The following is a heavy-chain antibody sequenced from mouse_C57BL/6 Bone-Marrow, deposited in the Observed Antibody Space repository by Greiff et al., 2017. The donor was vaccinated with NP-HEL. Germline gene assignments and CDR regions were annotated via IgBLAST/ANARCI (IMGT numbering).Heavy chain of an antibody. CDR2: ISYDGSN. J-gene: IGHJ4*01. CDR1: GYSITSGYY. Sequence: EVKLQESGPGLVKPSQSLSLTCSVTGYSITSGYYWNWIRQFPGNKLEWMGYISYDGSNNYNPSLKNRISITRDTSKNQFFLKLNSVTTEDTATYYCARNSLYYAMDYWGQGTSVTVSS. CDR3: ARNSLYYAMDY. V-gene: IGHV3-6*01.